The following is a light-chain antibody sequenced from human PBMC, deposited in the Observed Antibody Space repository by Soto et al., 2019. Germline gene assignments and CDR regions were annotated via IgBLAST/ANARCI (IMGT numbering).Light chain of an antibody. CDR3: PQSYSTLP. Sequence: DIQMTQSPSSLSASVGDRVTITCRASQSISSYLNWYQQKPGKAPQLLIYAASSLQSGVPSRFSGSRSGPDFTVTSSSLQPEDFATYYCPQSYSTLPVGPGNKVDIK. J-gene: IGKJ3*01. CDR2: AAS. CDR1: QSISSY. V-gene: IGKV1-39*01.